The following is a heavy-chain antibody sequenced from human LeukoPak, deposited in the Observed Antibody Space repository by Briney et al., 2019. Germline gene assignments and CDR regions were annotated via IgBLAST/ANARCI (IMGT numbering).Heavy chain of an antibody. Sequence: ASVKVSCKASGYTFTSYDINWVRQATGQGLEWMGWMNPNSGNTGYAQKFQGRVTITRNTSISTAYMELSSLRSEDTAVYYCATGFSGDYYYYMDVWGKGTTVTVSS. V-gene: IGHV1-8*03. CDR3: ATGFSGDYYYYMDV. D-gene: IGHD3-10*01. CDR1: GYTFTSYD. CDR2: MNPNSGNT. J-gene: IGHJ6*03.